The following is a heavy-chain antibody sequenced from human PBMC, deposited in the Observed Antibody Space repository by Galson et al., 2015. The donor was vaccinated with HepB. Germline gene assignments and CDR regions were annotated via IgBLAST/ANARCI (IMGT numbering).Heavy chain of an antibody. Sequence: SVKVSCKASGYIFINYGIMWVRQAPGKGLEWMGWIGAYDGVANYAQNLQGRVTLTRDTSTSTAYLELRSLRSDDTAAYYCARDRDYRFDYWGQGTLVTVSS. CDR3: ARDRDYRFDY. J-gene: IGHJ4*02. D-gene: IGHD4/OR15-4a*01. CDR1: GYIFINYG. V-gene: IGHV1-18*04. CDR2: IGAYDGVA.